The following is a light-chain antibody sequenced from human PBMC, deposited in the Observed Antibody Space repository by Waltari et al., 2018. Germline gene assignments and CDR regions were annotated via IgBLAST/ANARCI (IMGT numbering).Light chain of an antibody. CDR3: QSSDTNCTHV. CDR1: ALANQY. Sequence: SYELTQPPSVSVSPGQTARITSSGHALANQYVYWYQQKPGQAPVLMIYKDTERPSGIPERFSGSSSGTTVTLTISGVQAEDEADYYCQSSDTNCTHVFGIGTKVTVL. J-gene: IGLJ1*01. CDR2: KDT. V-gene: IGLV3-25*03.